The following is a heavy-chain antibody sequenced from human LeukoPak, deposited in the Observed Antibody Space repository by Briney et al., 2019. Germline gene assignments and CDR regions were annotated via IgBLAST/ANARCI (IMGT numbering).Heavy chain of an antibody. J-gene: IGHJ4*02. Sequence: SETLSLTCTVSGGSISTYYWSWIRQPPGKGLDWIGYIYYRGNTNYSPSLKSRVIISVDTSKNQFSLKLSSVTAADTAVYYCARPRGITMVRGHFDYWGQGTLVTVSS. D-gene: IGHD3-10*01. V-gene: IGHV4-59*12. CDR3: ARPRGITMVRGHFDY. CDR2: IYYRGNT. CDR1: GGSISTYY.